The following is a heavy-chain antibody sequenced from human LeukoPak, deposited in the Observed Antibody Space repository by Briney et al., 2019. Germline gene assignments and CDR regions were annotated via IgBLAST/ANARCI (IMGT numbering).Heavy chain of an antibody. CDR3: ASKYYYDSSGYYPFDY. CDR1: GGSISSYY. D-gene: IGHD3-22*01. V-gene: IGHV4-59*08. CDR2: IYYSGST. J-gene: IGHJ4*02. Sequence: SETLSLTCTVSGGSISSYYWSWIRQPPGKGLEWIGYIYYSGSTYYNPSLKSRVTISVDTSKNQFSLKLSSVTAADTAVYYCASKYYYDSSGYYPFDYWGQGTLVTVSS.